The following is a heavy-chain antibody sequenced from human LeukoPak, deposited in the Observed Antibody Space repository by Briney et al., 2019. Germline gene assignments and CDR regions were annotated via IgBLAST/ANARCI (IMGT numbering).Heavy chain of an antibody. CDR2: ISGSGGSA. CDR1: GITLNNYG. D-gene: IGHD3-22*01. V-gene: IGHV3-23*01. J-gene: IGHJ4*02. Sequence: GGSLRLSCAVSGITLNNYGMSWVRQAPGKGLEWVAGISGSGGSANYADSVKGRFTISRDNRKNTLYLQMNSLRAEDTAVYFCAKRGVVIRVILVGFHKEAYYFDSWGQGALVTVSS. CDR3: AKRGVVIRVILVGFHKEAYYFDS.